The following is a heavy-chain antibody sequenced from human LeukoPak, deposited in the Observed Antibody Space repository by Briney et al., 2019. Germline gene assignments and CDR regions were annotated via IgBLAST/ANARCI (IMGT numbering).Heavy chain of an antibody. D-gene: IGHD3-22*01. CDR2: IYYSGST. J-gene: IGHJ4*02. CDR3: GRAGMDYYDSSGYYFIDY. Sequence: SETLSLTCTVSGGSISSSSYYWGWIRQPPGKGLEWIGSIYYSGSTYYNPSLKSRVTISVDTSKNQFSLKLSSVTAEDTAVYYCGRAGMDYYDSSGYYFIDYWGQGTLVTVSS. CDR1: GGSISSSSYY. V-gene: IGHV4-39*07.